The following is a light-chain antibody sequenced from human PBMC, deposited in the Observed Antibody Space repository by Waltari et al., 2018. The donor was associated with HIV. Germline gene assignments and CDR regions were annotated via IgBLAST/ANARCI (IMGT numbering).Light chain of an antibody. J-gene: IGLJ1*01. CDR3: GAWDSSLSAGV. CDR2: DDD. V-gene: IGLV1-51*01. Sequence: QSVLTPPPSVSAAPGQKVTVPCSGSSPNPGSNYVSWYQHPPGTAPKLLIYDDDKRPSGIPDRFSGSKSGTSATLGITGLQTGDEADYYCGAWDSSLSAGVFGTGTKVTVL. CDR1: SPNPGSNY.